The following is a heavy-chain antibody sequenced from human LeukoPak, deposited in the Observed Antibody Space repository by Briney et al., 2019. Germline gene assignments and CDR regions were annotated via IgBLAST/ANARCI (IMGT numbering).Heavy chain of an antibody. V-gene: IGHV1-2*02. CDR3: AXXXNDYGDRYFQH. J-gene: IGHJ1*01. CDR2: INPNSGGT. Sequence: ASVKVSCKASGYTFTGYYMHWVRQAPGQGLEWMGWINPNSGGTNYAQKFQGRVTMTRDTSISTAYMELSRLRSDDTAVYYCAXXXNDYGDRYFQHWGQGTLVTVSS. D-gene: IGHD4-17*01. CDR1: GYTFTGYY.